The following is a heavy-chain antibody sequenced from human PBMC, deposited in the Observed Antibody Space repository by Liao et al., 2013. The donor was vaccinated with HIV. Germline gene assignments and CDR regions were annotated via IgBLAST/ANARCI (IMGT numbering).Heavy chain of an antibody. V-gene: IGHV4-34*01. D-gene: IGHD1-1*01. CDR2: INHSGST. CDR1: GGSFSGYY. CDR3: ATLNDYLSYAFDF. J-gene: IGHJ3*01. Sequence: QVQLQQWGAGLLKPSETLSLTCAVYGGSFSGYYWSWIRQPPGKGLEWIGEINHSGSTNYNPSLKSRVTISVDTSKNQFSLKLSSVTAADTAVYYCATLNDYLSYAFDFWGQGITVTVSS.